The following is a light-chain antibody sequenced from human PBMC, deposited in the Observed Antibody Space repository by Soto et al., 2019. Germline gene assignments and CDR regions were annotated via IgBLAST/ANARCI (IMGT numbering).Light chain of an antibody. Sequence: DIQMTQSPSTLSASVGDRVTITCRASQSISSWLAWYQHTPGKAHKLLIYDASSLESGVPSRFSGSGSGTDFTLTISRLEPEDFAVYYCQQYGSSLITFGQGTRREIK. CDR1: QSISSW. CDR2: DAS. J-gene: IGKJ5*01. V-gene: IGKV1-5*01. CDR3: QQYGSSLIT.